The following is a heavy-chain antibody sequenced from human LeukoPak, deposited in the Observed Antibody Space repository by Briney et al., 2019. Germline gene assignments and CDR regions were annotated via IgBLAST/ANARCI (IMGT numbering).Heavy chain of an antibody. D-gene: IGHD2-2*01. CDR1: GFTFSSYG. J-gene: IGHJ4*02. Sequence: GGSLRLSCVASGFTFSSYGMHWVRQAPGKGLEWVAIIWSDGSTKYYVGSVKGRFSISRDSSKSTLYLQMNSLRAEDTAVYYCARDAATSVGMPHYWGQGTVVTVSS. CDR2: IWSDGSTK. V-gene: IGHV3-33*01. CDR3: ARDAATSVGMPHY.